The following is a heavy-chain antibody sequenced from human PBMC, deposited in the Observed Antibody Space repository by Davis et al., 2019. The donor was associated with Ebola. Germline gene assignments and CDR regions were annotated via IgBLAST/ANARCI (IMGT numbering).Heavy chain of an antibody. CDR2: IFDTTIT. Sequence: PSETLSLTCTVSGGSISGYSWSWIRQSPGSGLEWIGYIFDTTITNYNPSLKSRVTMSVDTSKNQFSLQVTSVTAADTAVYYCARGRHLSVSPFAYWGQGILVTVSP. J-gene: IGHJ4*02. CDR1: GGSISGYS. D-gene: IGHD5/OR15-5a*01. V-gene: IGHV4-59*01. CDR3: ARGRHLSVSPFAY.